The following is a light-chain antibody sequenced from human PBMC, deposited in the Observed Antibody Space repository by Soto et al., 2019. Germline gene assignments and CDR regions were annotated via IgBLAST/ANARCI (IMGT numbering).Light chain of an antibody. CDR2: TGS. CDR3: QQANSFPLT. Sequence: DIQMTQSPSSVSASVGDRVSITCRASQGISNWLAWYQQKPGRAPKLLIYTGSSLQSGVPSRFSSTGSGTDFTLTISSLQPEDVATYYCQQANSFPLTFGGGTKLEIK. V-gene: IGKV1-12*01. J-gene: IGKJ4*01. CDR1: QGISNW.